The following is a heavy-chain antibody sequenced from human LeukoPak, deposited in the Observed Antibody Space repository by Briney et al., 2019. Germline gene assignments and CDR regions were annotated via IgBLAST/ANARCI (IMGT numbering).Heavy chain of an antibody. CDR3: ARRPRLYDSSGYYASPYYYMDV. Sequence: SETLSLTCAVYGGSFSGYYWSWIRQPPGKRLEWIGEINHSGSTNYNPSLKSRVTISVDTSKNQFSLKLSSVTAADTAVYYCARRPRLYDSSGYYASPYYYMDVWGKGTTVTISS. D-gene: IGHD3-22*01. J-gene: IGHJ6*03. CDR2: INHSGST. V-gene: IGHV4-34*01. CDR1: GGSFSGYY.